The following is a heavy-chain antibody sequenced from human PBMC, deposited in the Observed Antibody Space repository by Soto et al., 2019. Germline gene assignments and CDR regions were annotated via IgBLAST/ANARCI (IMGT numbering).Heavy chain of an antibody. CDR2: ISSSGSTI. CDR1: GFTFSDYY. D-gene: IGHD2-2*01. V-gene: IGHV3-11*01. J-gene: IGHJ5*02. CDR3: ARDTVVVPAARGPYWFDP. Sequence: GGSLRLFCAASGFTFSDYYMSWIRQAPGKGLEWVSYISSSGSTIYYADSVKGRFTISRDNAKNSLYLQMNSLRAEDTAVYYCARDTVVVPAARGPYWFDPWGQGTLVTVSS.